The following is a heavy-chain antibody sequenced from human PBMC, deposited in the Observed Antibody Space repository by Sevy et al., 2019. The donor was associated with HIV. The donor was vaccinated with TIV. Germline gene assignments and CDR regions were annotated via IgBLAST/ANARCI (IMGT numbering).Heavy chain of an antibody. CDR1: GFRFSGYY. Sequence: GGSLSLSCVGSGFRFSGYYMNWIRQAPGKGLEWVSYISGTGNTKYYTDSVKGRFTISRDNAKNSLYLEMNSLRVDDTAVYYCARDPTYYDFWAGYYTGWFDPWGQGTLVTVSS. CDR3: ARDPTYYDFWAGYYTGWFDP. D-gene: IGHD3-3*01. CDR2: ISGTGNTK. V-gene: IGHV3-11*01. J-gene: IGHJ5*02.